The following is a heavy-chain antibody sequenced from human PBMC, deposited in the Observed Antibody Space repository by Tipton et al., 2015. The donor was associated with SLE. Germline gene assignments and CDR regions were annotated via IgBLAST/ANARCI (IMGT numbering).Heavy chain of an antibody. CDR3: ARDSRIAGSSALFDY. CDR2: IHYSGTT. D-gene: IGHD6-6*01. V-gene: IGHV4-59*02. J-gene: IGHJ4*02. Sequence: TLSLTCTVSGDSVTDDYWSWIRQPPGKALEWIGLIHYSGTTKYKSSLTSRITMSLDTSKNQFSLKLSSVTAADTAVYYCARDSRIAGSSALFDYWGQGTLVTVSS. CDR1: GDSVTDDY.